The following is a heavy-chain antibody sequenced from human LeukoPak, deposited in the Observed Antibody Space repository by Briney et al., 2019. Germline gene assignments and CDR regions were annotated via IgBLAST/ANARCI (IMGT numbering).Heavy chain of an antibody. CDR3: VRVVTTSSGWYHFDN. J-gene: IGHJ4*02. CDR1: GFAITNNN. CDR2: SQTTKHNCCTV. Sequence: PGGSLRLSCAPSGFAITNNNLEWVRPTPRKRIERVGRSQTTKHNCCTVVYAKSVKGRFTISRDASKNSLYLQLNSLKTEDTAVYYCVRVVTTSSGWYHFDNWGQGTLVTVSS. D-gene: IGHD6-13*01. V-gene: IGHV3-72*01.